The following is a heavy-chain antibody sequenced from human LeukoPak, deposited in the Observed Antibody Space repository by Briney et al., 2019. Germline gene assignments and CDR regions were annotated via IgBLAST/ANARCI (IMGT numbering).Heavy chain of an antibody. Sequence: GGSLRISCEVSGFRLTTYGTHWVRQAPGKGLEWVAYIPFDGSDEYYVDSVKGRFTISRDNSKNTLYLQMNNLRAEDTAVYYCATKAIPARVARYFDYWGQGTLVTVSS. CDR2: IPFDGSDE. V-gene: IGHV3-30*02. J-gene: IGHJ4*02. D-gene: IGHD2-2*01. CDR1: GFRLTTYG. CDR3: ATKAIPARVARYFDY.